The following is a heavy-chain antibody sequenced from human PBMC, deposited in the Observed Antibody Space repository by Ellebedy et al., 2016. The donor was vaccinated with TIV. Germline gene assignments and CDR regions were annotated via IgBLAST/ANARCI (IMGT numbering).Heavy chain of an antibody. CDR3: ARGKRGIATDTGMDV. CDR1: GGSFSGYY. J-gene: IGHJ6*02. V-gene: IGHV4-34*01. D-gene: IGHD2-21*01. Sequence: MPSETLSLTCAVYGGSFSGYYWSWIRQPPGKGLEWIGEITHRGSTNYNPSLKSRLTISVDTSKNEFSLNLSSVTAADTAVYYCARGKRGIATDTGMDVWGQGTTVTVSS. CDR2: ITHRGST.